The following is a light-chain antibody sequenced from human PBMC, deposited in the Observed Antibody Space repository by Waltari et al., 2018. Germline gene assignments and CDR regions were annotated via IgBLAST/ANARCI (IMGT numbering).Light chain of an antibody. V-gene: IGKV3-11*01. Sequence: EIVLTPSQGTLYFSAGERATLSCTASKSVSSYLGWYQQRPGQAPSLLIFDVSKRATGTPARFRGSGSGTDFTLTITSLETEDFAVYYCQQRSSWPLTFGGGTKVEIK. CDR2: DVS. J-gene: IGKJ4*01. CDR1: KSVSSY. CDR3: QQRSSWPLT.